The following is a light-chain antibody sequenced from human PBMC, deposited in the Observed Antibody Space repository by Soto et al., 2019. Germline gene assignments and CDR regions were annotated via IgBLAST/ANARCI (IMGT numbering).Light chain of an antibody. CDR1: QGISNY. CDR2: AAS. J-gene: IGKJ3*01. V-gene: IGKV1-27*01. CDR3: QKYNSAPPLFT. Sequence: DIQMTQSPSSLSASVGDRVTITCRASQGISNYLAWYQQKPGKVPKLLIYAASTLQSGVPSRFXXSGSGTDFTLPISSLQTEDVATYYCQKYNSAPPLFTFGPGTKVDIK.